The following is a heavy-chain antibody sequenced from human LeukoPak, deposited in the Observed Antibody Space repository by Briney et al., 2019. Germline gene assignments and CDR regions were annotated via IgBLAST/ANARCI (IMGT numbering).Heavy chain of an antibody. V-gene: IGHV4-39*01. CDR2: IYYSGST. J-gene: IGHJ5*02. Sequence: PSETLSLTCTVSGGSISSSSYYWGWIRQPPGKGREWIGSIYYSGSTYYNPSLKSRVTISVDTSKNQFSLKLSSVTAADTAVYYCARLERYFDWLPIQWFDPWGQGTLVTVSS. CDR3: ARLERYFDWLPIQWFDP. CDR1: GGSISSSSYY. D-gene: IGHD3-9*01.